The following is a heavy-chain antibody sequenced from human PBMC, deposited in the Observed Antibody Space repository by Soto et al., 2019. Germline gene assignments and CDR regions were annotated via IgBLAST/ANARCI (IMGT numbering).Heavy chain of an antibody. CDR3: ARAPNVLPDYYYYGMDV. CDR1: GGTFSSYA. J-gene: IGHJ6*02. CDR2: IIPIFGTA. V-gene: IGHV1-69*01. D-gene: IGHD2-8*01. Sequence: QVQLVQSGAEVKKPGSSVKVSCKASGGTFSSYAISWVRQAPGQGLEWMGGIIPIFGTANYAQKFQGRVTITADESTSTAYMELSSLRSEDTAGYYCARAPNVLPDYYYYGMDVWGQGTTVTVSS.